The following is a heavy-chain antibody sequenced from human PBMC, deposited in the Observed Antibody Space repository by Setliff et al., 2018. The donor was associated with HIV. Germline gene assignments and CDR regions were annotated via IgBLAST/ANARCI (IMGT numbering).Heavy chain of an antibody. Sequence: RLSCAASGFTFSSYSMTWVRQAPGKGLEWVSSIRTDGDATYYADSVRGRFTISRDNSKNTLYLQMNSLRAEDTAVYYCAKNLYRSGWSPLDYWGQGTLVTVSS. V-gene: IGHV3-23*01. CDR1: GFTFSSYS. J-gene: IGHJ4*02. CDR3: AKNLYRSGWSPLDY. D-gene: IGHD6-13*01. CDR2: IRTDGDAT.